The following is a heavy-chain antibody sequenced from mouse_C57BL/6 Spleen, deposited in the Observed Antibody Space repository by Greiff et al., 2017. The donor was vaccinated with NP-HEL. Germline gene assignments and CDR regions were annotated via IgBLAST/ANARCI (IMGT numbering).Heavy chain of an antibody. V-gene: IGHV1-18*01. Sequence: VQLKQSGPELVKPGASVKIPCKASGYTFTDYNMDWVKQSHGKSLEWIGDINPNNGGTIYNQKFKGKATLTVDKSSSTAYMELRSLTSEDTAVYYCAREEYSNYFAWFAYWGQGTLVTVSA. J-gene: IGHJ3*01. CDR1: GYTFTDYN. D-gene: IGHD2-5*01. CDR2: INPNNGGT. CDR3: AREEYSNYFAWFAY.